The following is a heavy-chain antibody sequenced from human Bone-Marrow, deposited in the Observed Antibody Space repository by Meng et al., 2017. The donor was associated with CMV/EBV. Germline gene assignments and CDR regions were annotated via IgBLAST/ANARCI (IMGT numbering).Heavy chain of an antibody. CDR2: INPNSGGT. CDR1: GYTFTGYY. D-gene: IGHD3-3*01. Sequence: ASVISCKASGYTFTGYYMHWVRQAPGQGLEWMGWINPNSGGTNYAQKFQGRVTMTRDTSISTAYMELSRLRSDDTAVYYCARGFGYDFWSGYYPQGDYWGQGTLVTVSS. V-gene: IGHV1-2*02. CDR3: ARGFGYDFWSGYYPQGDY. J-gene: IGHJ4*02.